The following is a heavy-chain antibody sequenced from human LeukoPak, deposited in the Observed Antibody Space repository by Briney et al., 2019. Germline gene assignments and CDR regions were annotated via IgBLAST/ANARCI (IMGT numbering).Heavy chain of an antibody. V-gene: IGHV4-59*01. J-gene: IGHJ6*02. Sequence: SETLSLTCTVSGGSISHYYWSWIRQPPGKGLEWIGYIYYSGTTNYNPSLKSRVTISVDTSKNQFSLKLNSVTAADTAVYYCAREDPRTKVPEGMDVWGQGTTVTVSS. CDR1: GGSISHYY. D-gene: IGHD4/OR15-4a*01. CDR2: IYYSGTT. CDR3: AREDPRTKVPEGMDV.